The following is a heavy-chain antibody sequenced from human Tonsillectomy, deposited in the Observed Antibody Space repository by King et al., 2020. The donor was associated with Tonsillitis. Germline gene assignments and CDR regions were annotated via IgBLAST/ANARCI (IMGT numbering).Heavy chain of an antibody. CDR3: ARIEDYGSGSYYGSSFDY. J-gene: IGHJ4*02. CDR2: IFSNDEK. CDR1: GFSLSNARVG. Sequence: TLKESGPVLVKPTETLTLTCTVSGFSLSNARVGVGWIRQPPGKALEWLAHIFSNDEKSYSTSLKSRLTISKDTSKSQVGLPMTNMDPVDTATYYCARIEDYGSGSYYGSSFDYWGQGTLVTVSS. V-gene: IGHV2-26*01. D-gene: IGHD3-10*01.